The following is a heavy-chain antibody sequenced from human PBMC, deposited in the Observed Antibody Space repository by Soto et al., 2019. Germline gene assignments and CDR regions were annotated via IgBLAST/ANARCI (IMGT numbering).Heavy chain of an antibody. CDR1: GYTFTSYG. CDR3: ARDGTNDILTGSSLGGSFDY. J-gene: IGHJ4*02. D-gene: IGHD3-9*01. CDR2: ISAYNGNT. V-gene: IGHV1-18*01. Sequence: QVQLVQSGAEVKKPGASVKVSCKASGYTFTSYGISWVRQAPGQGLEWMGWISAYNGNTNYAQKLQGRVTMTTDTSTSTAYMELRSLRSDDTAVYYCARDGTNDILTGSSLGGSFDYWGQGTLVTVSS.